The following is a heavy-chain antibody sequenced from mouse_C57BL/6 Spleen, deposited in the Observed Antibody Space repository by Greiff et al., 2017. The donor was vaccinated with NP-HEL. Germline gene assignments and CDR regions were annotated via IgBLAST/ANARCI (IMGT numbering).Heavy chain of an antibody. J-gene: IGHJ4*01. D-gene: IGHD1-1*01. CDR3: APFYYGSSYHYAMDY. CDR2: IDPANGNT. Sequence: VQLQQSVAELVRPGASVKLSCTASGFNIKNTYMHWVKQRPEQGLEWIGRIDPANGNTKYAPKFQGKATITADTSSNTAYLQLSSLTSEDTAIYYCAPFYYGSSYHYAMDYWGQGTSVTVSS. CDR1: GFNIKNTY. V-gene: IGHV14-3*01.